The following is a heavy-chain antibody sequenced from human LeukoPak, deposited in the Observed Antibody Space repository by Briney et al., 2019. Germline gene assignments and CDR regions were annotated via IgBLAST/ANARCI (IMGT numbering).Heavy chain of an antibody. CDR1: GYTFTSYG. D-gene: IGHD3-22*01. CDR3: TRDGGYYYDSSGYYRAY. J-gene: IGHJ4*02. V-gene: IGHV1-18*01. CDR2: ISAYNGKT. Sequence: ASVKVSCKASGYTFTSYGISWVRQAPGQGLEWMGWISAYNGKTNYAQKLQGRVTMTTDTSTSNAYMDLRSLRSDHTAVYYCTRDGGYYYDSSGYYRAYWGQGTLVTVSS.